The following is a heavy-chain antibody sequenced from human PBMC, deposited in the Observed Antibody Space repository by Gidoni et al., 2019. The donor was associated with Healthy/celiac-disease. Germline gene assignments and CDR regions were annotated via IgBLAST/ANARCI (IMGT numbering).Heavy chain of an antibody. D-gene: IGHD6-19*01. V-gene: IGHV4-59*01. Sequence: QVQLQESGPGLVKPSETLSLTCTVSGGSISRYYWSWIRQPPGKGLEWIGYIYYSGSTNYNPSLKSRVTISVDTSKNQFSLKLSSVTAADTAVYYCARDSGSGWYDYWGQGTLVTVSS. CDR2: IYYSGST. J-gene: IGHJ4*02. CDR3: ARDSGSGWYDY. CDR1: GGSISRYY.